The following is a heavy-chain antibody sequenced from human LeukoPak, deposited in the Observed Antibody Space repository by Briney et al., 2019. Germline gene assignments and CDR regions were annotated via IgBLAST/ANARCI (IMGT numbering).Heavy chain of an antibody. CDR2: ISYDGSNK. V-gene: IGHV3-30*04. CDR3: ARLTVTTEINYFDY. CDR1: GFTFSSYA. D-gene: IGHD4-17*01. J-gene: IGHJ4*02. Sequence: LGRSLRLSCAASGFTFSSYAMHWVRQAPGKGLEWVAVISYDGSNKYYADSVKGRFTISRDNSKNTLYLQMNSLRAEDTAVYYCARLTVTTEINYFDYWGQGTLVTVSS.